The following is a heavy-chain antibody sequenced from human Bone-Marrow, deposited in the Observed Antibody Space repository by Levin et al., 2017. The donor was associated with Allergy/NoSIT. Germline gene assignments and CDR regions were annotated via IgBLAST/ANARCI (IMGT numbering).Heavy chain of an antibody. D-gene: IGHD4-17*01. V-gene: IGHV1-69*13. CDR1: GGTFSTYT. J-gene: IGHJ4*02. CDR2: IMPIFDTP. CDR3: ARHGPDYGDYVSFDY. Sequence: GASVKVSCKASGGTFSTYTVSWVRQAPGQGLEWMGGIMPIFDTPKYAQKFQGRITIAADAPTKTAYMELHSLRSEDTAVYYCARHGPDYGDYVSFDYWGQGTLVTVSS.